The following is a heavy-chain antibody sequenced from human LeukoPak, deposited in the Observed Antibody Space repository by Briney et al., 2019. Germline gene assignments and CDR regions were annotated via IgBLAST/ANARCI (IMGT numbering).Heavy chain of an antibody. CDR3: ARLLVGAYYFDY. J-gene: IGHJ4*02. Sequence: GGSLRLSCAASGFTFSSYEMNWVRQAPGKGLEWVSSISSSSSYIYYADSVKGRFTISRDNAKNSLYLQMNSLRAEDTAVYYCARLLVGAYYFDYWGQGTLVTVSS. CDR1: GFTFSSYE. V-gene: IGHV3-21*01. D-gene: IGHD1-26*01. CDR2: ISSSSSYI.